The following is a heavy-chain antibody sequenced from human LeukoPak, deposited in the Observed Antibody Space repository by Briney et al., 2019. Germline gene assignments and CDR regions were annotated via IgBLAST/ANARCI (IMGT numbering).Heavy chain of an antibody. Sequence: PSETLSLTCTVSGGSISSYYWSWIRQPAGKGLEWIGRIYTTGSTNYNPSLKSRVTMSLDTSKNQFSLMLSSVTAADTAVYYCAREPMYYDILTGYPLYYFDYWGQGTLVTVSS. J-gene: IGHJ4*02. D-gene: IGHD3-9*01. CDR3: AREPMYYDILTGYPLYYFDY. V-gene: IGHV4-4*07. CDR1: GGSISSYY. CDR2: IYTTGST.